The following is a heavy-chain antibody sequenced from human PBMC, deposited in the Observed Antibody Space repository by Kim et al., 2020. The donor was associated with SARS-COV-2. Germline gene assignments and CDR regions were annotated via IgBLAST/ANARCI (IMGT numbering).Heavy chain of an antibody. CDR1: GFTFDDYT. CDR2: ISWDGGST. D-gene: IGHD6-19*01. CDR3: AKGWYSSGWYPTPDYGMDV. J-gene: IGHJ6*02. Sequence: GGSLRLSCAASGFTFDDYTMHWVRQAPGKGLEWVSLISWDGGSTYYADSVKGRFTISRDNSKNSLYLQMNSLRTEDTALYYCAKGWYSSGWYPTPDYGMDVWGQGTTVTVSS. V-gene: IGHV3-43*01.